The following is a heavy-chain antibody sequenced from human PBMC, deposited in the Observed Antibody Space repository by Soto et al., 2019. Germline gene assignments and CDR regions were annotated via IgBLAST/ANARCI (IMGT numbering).Heavy chain of an antibody. V-gene: IGHV3-73*01. Sequence: EVQLVESGGGLVQPGGSLKLSCAASGFTVSGSAVHWVRQASGKGLEWVGRIRSKTNSYATAYAASVKGRFTISRDDSKNTAYLQMNSLKTEDTAVYYCTRHVGELSFPRAFDIWGQGTMVTVSS. J-gene: IGHJ3*02. D-gene: IGHD3-16*02. CDR2: IRSKTNSYAT. CDR1: GFTVSGSA. CDR3: TRHVGELSFPRAFDI.